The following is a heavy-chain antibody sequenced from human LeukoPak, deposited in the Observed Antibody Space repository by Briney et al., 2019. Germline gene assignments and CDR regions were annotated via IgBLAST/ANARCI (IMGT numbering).Heavy chain of an antibody. Sequence: GGSLRLSCTVSGFTVSSNSMRWVRQAPGKGLKGVSFIYSGVGPHYSDSVKRRFTISRDDSKNTLYLQMNSLRAEDTAVYYCARRAGAYSHPYDYWGQGTLVTVSS. D-gene: IGHD4/OR15-4a*01. CDR2: IYSGVGP. CDR1: GFTVSSNS. CDR3: ARRAGAYSHPYDY. J-gene: IGHJ4*02. V-gene: IGHV3-53*01.